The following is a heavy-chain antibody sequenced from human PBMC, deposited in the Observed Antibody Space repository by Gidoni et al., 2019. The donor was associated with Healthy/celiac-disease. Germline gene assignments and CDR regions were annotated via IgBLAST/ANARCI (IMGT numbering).Heavy chain of an antibody. V-gene: IGHV3-23*01. J-gene: IGHJ4*02. D-gene: IGHD5-12*01. CDR1: AFTFSSVA. CDR2: ISGSGGST. Sequence: EVQLLESGGGLVQLGGSLRLSSAASAFTFSSVAMSWVRQAPGKGLEWVSAISGSGGSTYYADSVKGRFTISRDNSKNTLYLQMNSLRAEDTAVYYCASGSMVATSFYWGQGTLVTVSS. CDR3: ASGSMVATSFY.